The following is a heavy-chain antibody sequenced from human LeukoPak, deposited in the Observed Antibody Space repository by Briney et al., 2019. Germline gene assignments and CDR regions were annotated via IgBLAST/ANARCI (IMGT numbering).Heavy chain of an antibody. J-gene: IGHJ4*02. Sequence: PGGSLRLSCAASGFXFSNYWMHWVRQAPGKGLVWVSDIHSDGSRTSYADSVKGRFTISRDNGKNTLYLQMTSLRAEDTAVYYCARVSRMYYYGPFDYWGQGTLVTVSS. CDR1: GFXFSNYW. D-gene: IGHD3-10*01. CDR2: IHSDGSRT. CDR3: ARVSRMYYYGPFDY. V-gene: IGHV3-74*01.